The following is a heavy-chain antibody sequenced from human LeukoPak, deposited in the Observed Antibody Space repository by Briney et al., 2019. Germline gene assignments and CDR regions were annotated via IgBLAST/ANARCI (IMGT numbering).Heavy chain of an antibody. CDR1: GYSISSGYY. CDR3: ARLHVFLAYMDV. V-gene: IGHV4-38-2*02. Sequence: SETLSLTCTVSGYSISSGYYWGWIRQPPGKGLEWIGSIYHSGSTYYNPSLKSRVTISVDTSKNQFSLKLSSVTAADTAVYYCARLHVFLAYMDVWGKGTTVTVSS. J-gene: IGHJ6*03. D-gene: IGHD3-3*01. CDR2: IYHSGST.